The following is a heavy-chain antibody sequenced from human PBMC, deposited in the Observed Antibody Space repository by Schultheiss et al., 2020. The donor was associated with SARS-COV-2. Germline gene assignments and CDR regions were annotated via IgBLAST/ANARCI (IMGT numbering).Heavy chain of an antibody. CDR3: ARHDATIGTDYYYGMDV. V-gene: IGHV4-61*02. J-gene: IGHJ6*02. CDR2: IYTSGST. Sequence: SETLSLTCTVSGGSISSGGYYWSWIRQHPGKGLEWIGRIYTSGSTNYNPSLKSRVTISVDTSKNQFSLKLSSVTAADTAVYYCARHDATIGTDYYYGMDVWGQGTTVTVSS. CDR1: GGSISSGGYY. D-gene: IGHD5-12*01.